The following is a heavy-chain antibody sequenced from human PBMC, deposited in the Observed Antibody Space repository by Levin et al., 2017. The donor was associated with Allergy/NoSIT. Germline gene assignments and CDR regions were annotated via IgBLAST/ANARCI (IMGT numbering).Heavy chain of an antibody. D-gene: IGHD6-13*01. CDR3: AKWRQQLAEPHDY. CDR2: ISGSGGST. CDR1: GFTFSSYA. V-gene: IGHV3-23*01. J-gene: IGHJ4*02. Sequence: LSLTCEASGFTFSSYAMSWVRQAPGKGLEWVSAISGSGGSTYYADSVKGRFTISRDNSKNTLYLQMNSLRAEDTAVYYCAKWRQQLAEPHDYWGQGTLVTVSS.